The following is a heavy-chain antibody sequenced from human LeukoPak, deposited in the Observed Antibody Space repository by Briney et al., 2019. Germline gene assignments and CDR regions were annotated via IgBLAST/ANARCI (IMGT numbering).Heavy chain of an antibody. Sequence: ASVKVSCKASGGTFSSYAISWVRQAPGQGLEWMGGIIPIFGTANYAQKFQGRVTITADESTSTAYMELSSLRSEDTAVYHCARDLESSGWLVFWGQGTLVTVSS. V-gene: IGHV1-69*13. CDR1: GGTFSSYA. D-gene: IGHD6-19*01. CDR3: ARDLESSGWLVF. CDR2: IIPIFGTA. J-gene: IGHJ4*02.